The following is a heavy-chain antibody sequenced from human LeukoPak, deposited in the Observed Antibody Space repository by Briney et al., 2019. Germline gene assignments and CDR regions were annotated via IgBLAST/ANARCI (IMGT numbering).Heavy chain of an antibody. D-gene: IGHD3-3*01. Sequence: SETLSLTCTVSGGSISSYYRSWIRQPPGKGLEWIGYIYYSGSTNYNPSLKSRVTISVDTSKNQFSLKLSSVTAADTAVHYCARLGRFLEWLWSGGGTPYYYYYYMDVWGKGTTVTVSS. CDR3: ARLGRFLEWLWSGGGTPYYYYYYMDV. V-gene: IGHV4-59*12. CDR1: GGSISSYY. J-gene: IGHJ6*03. CDR2: IYYSGST.